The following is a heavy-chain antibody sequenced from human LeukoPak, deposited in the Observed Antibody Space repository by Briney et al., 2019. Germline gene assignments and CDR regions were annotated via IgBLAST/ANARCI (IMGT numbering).Heavy chain of an antibody. CDR3: ARGITHYYHSSVIFDY. D-gene: IGHD3-22*01. CDR2: IYHSGST. J-gene: IGHJ4*02. Sequence: PSETLTLTCAASGGSITSNNWWSWVRRPPGKGLEWIGEIYHSGSTNYNPSLKSRVTISVDKSKNQFSLKLSSVTAADTAVYYCARGITHYYHSSVIFDYWGQASLVAVSS. CDR1: GGSITSNNW. V-gene: IGHV4-4*02.